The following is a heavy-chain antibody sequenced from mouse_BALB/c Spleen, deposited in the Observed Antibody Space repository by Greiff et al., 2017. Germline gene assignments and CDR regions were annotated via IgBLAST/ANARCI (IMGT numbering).Heavy chain of an antibody. CDR1: GYTFTDYY. V-gene: IGHV1-26*01. J-gene: IGHJ3*01. CDR3: ARRGGAHYYGFRVFAY. CDR2: VNPNNGGT. D-gene: IGHD1-2*01. Sequence: EVQLQQSGPELVKPGASVKISCKASGYTFTDYYMNWVKQSHGKSLEWIGLVNPNNGGTSYNQKFKGKATLTVDKSSSTAYMELRSLTSEDSAVYYCARRGGAHYYGFRVFAYWGQWTLVTVSA.